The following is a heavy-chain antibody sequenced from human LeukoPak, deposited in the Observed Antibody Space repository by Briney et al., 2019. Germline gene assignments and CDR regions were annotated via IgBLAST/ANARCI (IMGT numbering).Heavy chain of an antibody. Sequence: PGGSLRLSCAASGFTFSSYNVNWVRQAPGKGLEWVSSISSSSSYIYYADSVKGRFTISRDNAKNSLYLQMNSLRAEDTAVYYCARDYGDSSGYYLFDYWGQGTLVTVSS. CDR1: GFTFSSYN. CDR3: ARDYGDSSGYYLFDY. J-gene: IGHJ4*02. CDR2: ISSSSSYI. D-gene: IGHD3-22*01. V-gene: IGHV3-21*01.